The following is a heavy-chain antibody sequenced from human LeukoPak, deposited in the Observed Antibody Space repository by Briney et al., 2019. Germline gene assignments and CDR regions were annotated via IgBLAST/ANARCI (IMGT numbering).Heavy chain of an antibody. Sequence: PGGSLRLSCAASGFTFGDYAMHWVRQAPGKGLEWVSGINWKSNNIGYADSVKGRFTISRDNAKNSLYLQMNSLRTEDTALYYCARDRAGYFYPMDVWVQGTSVTVSS. CDR1: GFTFGDYA. D-gene: IGHD6-13*01. CDR2: INWKSNNI. V-gene: IGHV3-9*01. J-gene: IGHJ6*02. CDR3: ARDRAGYFYPMDV.